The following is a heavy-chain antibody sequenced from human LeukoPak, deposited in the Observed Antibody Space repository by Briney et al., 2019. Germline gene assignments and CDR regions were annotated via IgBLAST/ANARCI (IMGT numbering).Heavy chain of an antibody. CDR1: GGSISSYY. CDR2: IYYSGST. D-gene: IGHD6-13*01. Sequence: SETLSLTCTVSGGSISSYYWSWIRQPPGKGLEWIGYIYYSGSTNYNPSLKSRVTISVDTSKNQFSLKLSSVTPEDTAVYYCARAEPVQSGSSLEHFDYWGEGTLVTVSS. V-gene: IGHV4-59*12. CDR3: ARAEPVQSGSSLEHFDY. J-gene: IGHJ4*02.